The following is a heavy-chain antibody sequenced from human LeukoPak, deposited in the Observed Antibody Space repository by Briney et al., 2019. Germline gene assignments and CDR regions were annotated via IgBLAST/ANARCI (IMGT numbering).Heavy chain of an antibody. D-gene: IGHD2-2*01. J-gene: IGHJ5*02. CDR3: AKSDLADIVVGWFDP. CDR2: ISGSGSST. Sequence: GGSLRLSCAASGFTFSSYAMSWVRQAPGKGLEWVSAISGSGSSTYYADSVKGRFTISRDNSKNTLYLQMNSLRAEDTAGYYCAKSDLADIVVGWFDPWGQGTLVTVSS. V-gene: IGHV3-23*01. CDR1: GFTFSSYA.